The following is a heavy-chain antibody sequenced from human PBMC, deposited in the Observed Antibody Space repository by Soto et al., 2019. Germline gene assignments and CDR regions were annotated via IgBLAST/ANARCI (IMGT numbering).Heavy chain of an antibody. J-gene: IGHJ5*02. CDR2: INYSGST. CDR1: GGSFNTYY. Sequence: SSETLSLTCAVYGGSFNTYYWYWIRQPPGKGLEWIGEINYSGSTNYNPSLKSRVTISVDTSKNQFSLNLSSVTAADTAVYYCARGRRQQLVRTAYDWFDPWGQGTLVTVSS. V-gene: IGHV4-34*01. CDR3: ARGRRQQLVRTAYDWFDP. D-gene: IGHD6-13*01.